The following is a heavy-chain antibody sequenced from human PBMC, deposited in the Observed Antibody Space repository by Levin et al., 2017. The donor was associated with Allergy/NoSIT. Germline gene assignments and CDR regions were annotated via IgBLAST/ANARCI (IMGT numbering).Heavy chain of an antibody. J-gene: IGHJ2*01. V-gene: IGHV4-39*01. CDR2: IYYSGIT. D-gene: IGHD2-21*01. CDR1: GGSISSSSYF. Sequence: SSETLSLTCTVSGGSISSSSYFWGWIRQPPGKGLEWIGNIYYSGITYYNPSLRSRATISLDTSKNQFSLKLSSVTAADTAVYYCARQDVVARGYWYFDLWGRGTLVTVSS. CDR3: ARQDVVARGYWYFDL.